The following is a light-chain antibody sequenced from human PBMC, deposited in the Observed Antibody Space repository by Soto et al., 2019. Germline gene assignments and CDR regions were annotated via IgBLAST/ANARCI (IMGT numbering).Light chain of an antibody. CDR1: QSVRTNY. J-gene: IGKJ1*01. V-gene: IGKV3-20*01. CDR3: QQYGSSPT. Sequence: EIVLTQSSGTLSLSPGERATLSCRASQSVRTNYLAWYQQKPGQAPRLLIYGASSRATGIPDRFSGSGSGTDFTLTISRLEPEDFVVYYCQQYGSSPTFGQGTKVDIK. CDR2: GAS.